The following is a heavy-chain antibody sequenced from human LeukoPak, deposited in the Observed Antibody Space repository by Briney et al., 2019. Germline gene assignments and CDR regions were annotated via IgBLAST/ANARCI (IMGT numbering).Heavy chain of an antibody. Sequence: SETLSLTCTVSGGSITSGDYYWSWIRQPPGKGLECIGYISQSGSTSYNPSLKSRVTISVDTSKNQFSLKLSPVTAADTAVYYCASFVEMATITSDYWGQGTLVTVSS. J-gene: IGHJ4*02. CDR3: ASFVEMATITSDY. CDR2: ISQSGST. D-gene: IGHD5-24*01. CDR1: GGSITSGDYY. V-gene: IGHV4-30-2*01.